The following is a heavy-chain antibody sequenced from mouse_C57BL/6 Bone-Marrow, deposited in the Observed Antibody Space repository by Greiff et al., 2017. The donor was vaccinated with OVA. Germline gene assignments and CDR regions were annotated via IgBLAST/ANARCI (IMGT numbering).Heavy chain of an antibody. V-gene: IGHV1-55*01. CDR2: IYPGSGST. CDR3: ASGGEPDAMDY. J-gene: IGHJ4*01. CDR1: GYTFTSYW. Sequence: VQLQQPGAELVKPGASVKMSCKASGYTFTSYWITWVKQRPGQGLEWIGDIYPGSGSTNYNEKFKSKATLTVDTSSSTAYMQLSSLTSEASAVYYGASGGEPDAMDYWGRGTSVTVSS.